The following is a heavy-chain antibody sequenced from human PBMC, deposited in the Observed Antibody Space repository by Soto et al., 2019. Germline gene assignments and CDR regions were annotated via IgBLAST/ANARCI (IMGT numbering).Heavy chain of an antibody. J-gene: IGHJ6*02. CDR3: EIPTGYTYDPYVMAV. D-gene: IGHD5-18*01. CDR2: FDPEDGKT. V-gene: IGHV1-24*01. Sequence: ASVKVSCKVSGYTLTELSIHWVRQAPVQGLEWMGGFDPEDGKTFYAQKFQGRVTMTEDPSTDTAYMELSSLRSEDTAVYYCEIPTGYTYDPYVMAVGGQGTTATVSS. CDR1: GYTLTELS.